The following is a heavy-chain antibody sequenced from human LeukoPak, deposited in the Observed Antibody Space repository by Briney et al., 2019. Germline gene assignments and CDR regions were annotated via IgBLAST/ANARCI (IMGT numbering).Heavy chain of an antibody. CDR3: AKGYYDYVWGSYYFDS. CDR2: ISGSGGST. CDR1: GFTFSSYA. V-gene: IGHV3-23*01. Sequence: GGSLRLSCAASGFTFSSYAMSWVRQAPGKGLEWVSAISGSGGSTYYADSVKGRFTISRDNSRDTLYLQMNSLRAEDTAVYYCAKGYYDYVWGSYYFDSWGQGNLVTLSS. J-gene: IGHJ4*02. D-gene: IGHD3-16*01.